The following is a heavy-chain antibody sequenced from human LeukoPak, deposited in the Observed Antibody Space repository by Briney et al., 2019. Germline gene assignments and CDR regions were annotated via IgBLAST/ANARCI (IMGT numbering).Heavy chain of an antibody. CDR3: ARDYATDIVVVVAAKTPPDY. V-gene: IGHV3-30*04. CDR2: ISYDGSNK. Sequence: PGGSLRLSCAASGFTFSSYAMHWVRQAPGKGLEWVAVISYDGSNKYYADSVKGRFTISRDNSKNTLYLQMNSLRAEDTAVCYCARDYATDIVVVVAAKTPPDYWGQGTLVTVSS. CDR1: GFTFSSYA. D-gene: IGHD2-15*01. J-gene: IGHJ4*02.